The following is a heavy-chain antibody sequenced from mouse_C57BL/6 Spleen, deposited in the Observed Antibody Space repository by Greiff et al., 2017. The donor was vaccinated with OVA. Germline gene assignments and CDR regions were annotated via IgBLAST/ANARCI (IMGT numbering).Heavy chain of an antibody. V-gene: IGHV1-50*01. CDR3: ARSLYYYGSRDLWYFDV. J-gene: IGHJ1*03. CDR2: IDPSDSYT. CDR1: GYTFTSYW. Sequence: QVQLQQSGAELVKPGASVKLSCKASGYTFTSYWMQWVKQRPGQGLEWIGEIDPSDSYTNYNQKFKGKATLTVDTSSSTAYMQLSSLTSEDSAVYYCARSLYYYGSRDLWYFDVWGTGTTVTVSS. D-gene: IGHD1-1*01.